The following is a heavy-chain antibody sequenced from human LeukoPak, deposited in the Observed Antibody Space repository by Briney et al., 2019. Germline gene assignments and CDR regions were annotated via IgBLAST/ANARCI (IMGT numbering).Heavy chain of an antibody. CDR3: AGGFRPVEY. CDR1: GSSINSYY. Sequence: PSETLSLTCTVSGSSINSYYWSWIRQPPGKGLEWIGYIYYSGSSNHNPSLKSRVAMSVDTSKNQFSLRLSSVTAADTAVYYCAGGFRPVEYWGQGTLVTVSS. CDR2: IYYSGSS. J-gene: IGHJ4*02. V-gene: IGHV4-59*01. D-gene: IGHD6-6*01.